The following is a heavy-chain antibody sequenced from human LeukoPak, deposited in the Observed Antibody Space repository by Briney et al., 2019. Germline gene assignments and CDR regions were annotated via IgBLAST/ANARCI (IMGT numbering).Heavy chain of an antibody. CDR2: ISGSGGST. CDR1: GFTFSSYA. CDR3: AKDPSVSTKLLWFGEHDY. Sequence: GGSLRLSRAASGFTFSSYAMSWVRQAPGKGLEWVSAISGSGGSTYYADSVKGRFTISRDNSKNTLYLQMNTLRAEDTAVYYCAKDPSVSTKLLWFGEHDYWGQGTLVTVSS. V-gene: IGHV3-23*01. D-gene: IGHD3-10*01. J-gene: IGHJ4*02.